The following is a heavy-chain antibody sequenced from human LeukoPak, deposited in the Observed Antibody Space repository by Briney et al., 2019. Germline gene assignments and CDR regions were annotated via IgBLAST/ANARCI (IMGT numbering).Heavy chain of an antibody. Sequence: GGSLRLSCAASGFTFSSQAMSRVRQAPGKGLEWVSAISGSGRNTYCGDSVKGRFTISRDNSKNSVYLQMNSLRADDTGVYYCTKGTTVTQDPDYWGQGTLVTVSS. CDR3: TKGTTVTQDPDY. D-gene: IGHD4-17*01. V-gene: IGHV3-23*01. CDR1: GFTFSSQA. CDR2: ISGSGRNT. J-gene: IGHJ4*02.